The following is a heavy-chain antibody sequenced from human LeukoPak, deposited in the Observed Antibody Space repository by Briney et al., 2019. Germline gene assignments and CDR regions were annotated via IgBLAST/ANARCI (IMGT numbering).Heavy chain of an antibody. V-gene: IGHV3-48*02. J-gene: IGHJ4*02. CDR2: ISSGSSTI. CDR3: ARDVFGGTYFDY. D-gene: IGHD2-15*01. CDR1: GFTFSSYS. Sequence: GGSLRLSCAASGFTFSSYSLNWVRQAPGKGLEWVSYISSGSSTIYYADAMKGRFTISRDNAKHSLFLQMNSLRDEDTAVYYCARDVFGGTYFDYWGQGTLVTVSS.